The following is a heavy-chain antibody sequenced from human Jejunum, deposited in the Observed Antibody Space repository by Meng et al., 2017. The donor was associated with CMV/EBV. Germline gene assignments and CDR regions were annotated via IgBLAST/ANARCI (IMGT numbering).Heavy chain of an antibody. D-gene: IGHD6-6*01. CDR3: AKVIATTRPGSPLDS. Sequence: YTFTDHYLHWVRQAPGQGLELMGWIHPNIGGAHYLQKFQGRVTMTRDTSLSTAYMEMTSLTSDDTAVYYCAKVIATTRPGSPLDSWGQGTLVTVSS. CDR2: IHPNIGGA. CDR1: YTFTDHY. J-gene: IGHJ4*02. V-gene: IGHV1-2*02.